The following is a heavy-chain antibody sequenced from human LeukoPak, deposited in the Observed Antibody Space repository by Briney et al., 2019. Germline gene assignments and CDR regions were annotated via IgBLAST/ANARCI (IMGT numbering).Heavy chain of an antibody. CDR1: GFIFRNYW. V-gene: IGHV3-7*01. CDR2: IRQDGSEI. CDR3: ARRYSSSPNWFDP. J-gene: IGHJ5*02. Sequence: PGGSLRLSCAASGFIFRNYWMIWFRQAPGKGLEWVAHIRQDGSEISYVDSVEGRFTISRDNANNSLYLQMNSLRAEDTAVYYCARRYSSSPNWFDPWGQGTLVTVSS. D-gene: IGHD6-13*01.